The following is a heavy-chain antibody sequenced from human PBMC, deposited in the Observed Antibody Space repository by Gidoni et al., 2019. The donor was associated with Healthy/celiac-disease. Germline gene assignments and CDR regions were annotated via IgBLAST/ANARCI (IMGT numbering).Heavy chain of an antibody. CDR1: GYTFTGYY. CDR2: INPNSGGT. D-gene: IGHD2-2*01. CDR3: ARGYVYNVGYCSSTSCQNWFDP. Sequence: QVQLVQSGAEVKKPGASVKVSCKAYGYTFTGYYKHWVRQAPGQGLEWMGWINPNSGGTNYAQKFQGRVTMTRDTSISTAYMELGRLRSDDTAVYYCARGYVYNVGYCSSTSCQNWFDPWGQGTLVTVSS. J-gene: IGHJ5*02. V-gene: IGHV1-2*02.